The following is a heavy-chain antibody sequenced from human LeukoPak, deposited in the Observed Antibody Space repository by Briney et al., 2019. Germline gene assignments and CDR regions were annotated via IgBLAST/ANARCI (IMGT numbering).Heavy chain of an antibody. V-gene: IGHV3-23*01. J-gene: IGHJ4*02. CDR1: GFTLSTYA. CDR2: ISDSDGNT. CDR3: VKDRVVYNWNYAYYFDD. Sequence: GGSLRLSCAASGFTLSTYAMSWVRQAPGKGLEWVSAISDSDGNTYYADSVKGRFTISRDNSKNTLYLQMNSLRAEDTAVYYCVKDRVVYNWNYAYYFDDWGQGTLVTVSS. D-gene: IGHD1-7*01.